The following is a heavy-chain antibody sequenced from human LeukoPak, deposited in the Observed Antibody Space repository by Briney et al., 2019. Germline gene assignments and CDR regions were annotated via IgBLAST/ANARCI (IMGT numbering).Heavy chain of an antibody. Sequence: ASVKVSFKASGYTFISYGSSWVRQAHGQGLEWMGWISAYNGNTNYAQKLQGRVTMTTDTSTSTAYMELRSLRSADTAVYYCARGRSGSYYIYNYWFDSWGQGTLVTVSS. CDR3: ARGRSGSYYIYNYWFDS. CDR1: GYTFISYG. D-gene: IGHD3-10*01. J-gene: IGHJ5*01. CDR2: ISAYNGNT. V-gene: IGHV1-18*01.